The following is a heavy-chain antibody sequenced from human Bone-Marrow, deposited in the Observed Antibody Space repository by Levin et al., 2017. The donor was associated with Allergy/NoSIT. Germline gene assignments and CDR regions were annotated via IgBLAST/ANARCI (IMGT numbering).Heavy chain of an antibody. J-gene: IGHJ4*02. CDR2: ITPYNGNT. V-gene: IGHV1-18*01. D-gene: IGHD5-18*01. CDR3: ARAGRYNYGQENDY. Sequence: GESLKISCQASGYTFSWYGIIWVRQAPGQGLEWLGWITPYNGNTNIAQNVQGRLTLTTDTPRTTVYMELRNLKSDDTAVYFCARAGRYNYGQENDYWGRGTLVTVSS. CDR1: GYTFSWYG.